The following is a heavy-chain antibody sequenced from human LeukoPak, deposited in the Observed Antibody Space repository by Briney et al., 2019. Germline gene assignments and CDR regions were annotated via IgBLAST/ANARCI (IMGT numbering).Heavy chain of an antibody. CDR2: IYYSGST. CDR1: GGSISSYY. CDR3: ARHFPLDYDFWSGYYTDYYYGMDV. D-gene: IGHD3-3*01. Sequence: PSETLSVTCTVSGGSISSYYWSWIRQPPGKGLEWIGYIYYSGSTNYNPSLKSRVTISVDTSKNQFSLKLSSVTAADTAVYYCARHFPLDYDFWSGYYTDYYYGMDVWGQGTTVTVSS. J-gene: IGHJ6*02. V-gene: IGHV4-59*08.